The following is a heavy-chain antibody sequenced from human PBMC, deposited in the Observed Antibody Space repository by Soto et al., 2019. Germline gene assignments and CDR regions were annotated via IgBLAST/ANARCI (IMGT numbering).Heavy chain of an antibody. D-gene: IGHD3-10*01. Sequence: GGSLRLSCAASGFTFSSYAMHWVRQAPGKGLEWVAVISYDGSNKYYADSVKGRFTISRDNSKNTLYLQMNSLRAEDTAVYYCARVGMVRGVIYEWGQGTLVTVSS. J-gene: IGHJ4*02. CDR2: ISYDGSNK. V-gene: IGHV3-30-3*01. CDR3: ARVGMVRGVIYE. CDR1: GFTFSSYA.